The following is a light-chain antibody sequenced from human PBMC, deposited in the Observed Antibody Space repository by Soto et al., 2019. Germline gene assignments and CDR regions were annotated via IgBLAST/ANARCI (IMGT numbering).Light chain of an antibody. V-gene: IGKV3-15*01. Sequence: EIVMTQSPVTLAVSPGERVTLSCRASQSVGTTVAWYQQKSGRAPRLLIYSASTRATGVPARFSVSASGTDFTLSITSLQSEDFGVYYSQQYKDLPPTFGQGTQVEIK. J-gene: IGKJ1*01. CDR1: QSVGTT. CDR3: QQYKDLPPT. CDR2: SAS.